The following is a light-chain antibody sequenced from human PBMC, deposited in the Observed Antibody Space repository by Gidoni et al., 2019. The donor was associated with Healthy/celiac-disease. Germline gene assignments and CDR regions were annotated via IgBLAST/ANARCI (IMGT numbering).Light chain of an antibody. J-gene: IGLJ3*02. V-gene: IGLV1-47*01. CDR1: SSNIGSNY. CDR3: AAWDDSLSGGV. Sequence: QSVLTQPPSASGTPGQRVTISRSGSSSNIGSNYVYWYQQLPGTAPTLLLYRNNQRPSGVPDRFSGSKSGTSASLAISGLRSEDEADYYCAAWDDSLSGGVFGGGTKLTVL. CDR2: RNN.